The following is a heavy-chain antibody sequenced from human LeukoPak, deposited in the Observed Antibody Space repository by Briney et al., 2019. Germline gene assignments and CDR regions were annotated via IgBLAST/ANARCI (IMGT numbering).Heavy chain of an antibody. CDR3: ALVDTAMVTHY. CDR2: ISGSGGST. Sequence: PGGSLRLSCAASGFTFSSYAMSWVRQAPGKGLEWVSAISGSGGSTYYADSVKGRFTISRDNAKNSLYLQMNSLRAEDTAVYYCALVDTAMVTHYWGQGTLVTVSS. D-gene: IGHD5-18*01. CDR1: GFTFSSYA. V-gene: IGHV3-23*01. J-gene: IGHJ4*02.